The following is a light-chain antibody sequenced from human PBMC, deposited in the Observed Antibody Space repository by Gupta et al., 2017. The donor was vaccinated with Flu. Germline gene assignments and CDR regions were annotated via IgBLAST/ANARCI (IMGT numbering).Light chain of an antibody. CDR3: ATWDDSLNGPV. CDR2: NNN. V-gene: IGLV1-44*01. CDR1: SSNIGSNT. Sequence: QSVLTQPPSASGTPGQRVTISCSGSSSNIGSNTVNWYLQLPGSAPKLLIYNNNQRPSGVPDRFSVSKSGTSASLAISGLQVVDEADYYCATWDDSLNGPVFGGGTKLTVL. J-gene: IGLJ3*02.